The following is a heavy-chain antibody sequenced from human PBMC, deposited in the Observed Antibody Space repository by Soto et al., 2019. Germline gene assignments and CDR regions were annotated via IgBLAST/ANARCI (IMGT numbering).Heavy chain of an antibody. V-gene: IGHV3-30*18. CDR1: GFIFNNYG. Sequence: PGGSLRLSCAASGFIFNNYGMHWVRQSPGKGLEWVAFTSHDGSKEFHADSVKGRFTISRDNSKNTLYLQMYSLRPEDAGAYYCAKDYYDGSGYRTRLDYWGQGTLVTVSS. J-gene: IGHJ4*02. CDR2: TSHDGSKE. CDR3: AKDYYDGSGYRTRLDY. D-gene: IGHD3-22*01.